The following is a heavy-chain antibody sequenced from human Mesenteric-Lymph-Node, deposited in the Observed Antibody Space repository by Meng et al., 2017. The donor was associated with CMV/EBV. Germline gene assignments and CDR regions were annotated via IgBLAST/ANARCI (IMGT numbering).Heavy chain of an antibody. V-gene: IGHV4-59*01. Sequence: GSLRLSCSVSGGSITSYYWNWIRQSPGKGLEWIGYIFHTGSAKYSPSLKSRVTISEDTSKNQFSLKLSSVTAADTAVYYCVSSGRGTRNQREGERGGTGTGVTVSS. J-gene: IGHJ6*04. D-gene: IGHD1-26*01. CDR1: GGSITSYY. CDR2: IFHTGSA. CDR3: VSSGRGTRNQREGER.